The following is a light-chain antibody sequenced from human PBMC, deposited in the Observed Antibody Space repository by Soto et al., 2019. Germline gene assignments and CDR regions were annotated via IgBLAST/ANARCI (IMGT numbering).Light chain of an antibody. V-gene: IGKV2D-29*01. CDR2: EVS. CDR1: QSLLHSDGKTY. J-gene: IGKJ1*01. CDR3: MQTKQLPLT. Sequence: PLSLSVTPGQPASISCKSSQSLLHSDGKTYLYWYLQRPGQPPQLLMSEVSDRFSGVPDRFSGTGSGTDFTLTISRVEPEDVGLYSCMQTKQLPLTFGPGTKVDIK.